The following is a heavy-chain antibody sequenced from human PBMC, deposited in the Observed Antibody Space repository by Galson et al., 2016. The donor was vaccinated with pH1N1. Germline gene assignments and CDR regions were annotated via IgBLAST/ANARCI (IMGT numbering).Heavy chain of an antibody. CDR3: ARHDYGDYVGWFDP. Sequence: SVKVSCKASGYTFTDYYIHWVRQAPGQGLEWMGWINLNSGATNYAQKFQGRVTMIRDTSINTAYMELSRLRDDDTAVYYCARHDYGDYVGWFDPWGQGALVTVSS. CDR2: INLNSGAT. J-gene: IGHJ5*02. D-gene: IGHD4-17*01. CDR1: GYTFTDYY. V-gene: IGHV1-2*02.